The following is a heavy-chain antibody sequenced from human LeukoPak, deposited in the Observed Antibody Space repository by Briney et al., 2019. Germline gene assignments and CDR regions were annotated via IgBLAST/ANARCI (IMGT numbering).Heavy chain of an antibody. D-gene: IGHD5-12*01. CDR3: AKSLSGYDRFDY. J-gene: IGHJ4*02. CDR1: GLSFSSYG. Sequence: GGSLRLSCAASGLSFSSYGMHWVRQAPGKGLEWVAFIRYDGSNKYYVDSVKGRFTISRDNPKNTLHLQMNSLRAEDTAVYYCAKSLSGYDRFDYWGQGALVTVPS. CDR2: IRYDGSNK. V-gene: IGHV3-30*02.